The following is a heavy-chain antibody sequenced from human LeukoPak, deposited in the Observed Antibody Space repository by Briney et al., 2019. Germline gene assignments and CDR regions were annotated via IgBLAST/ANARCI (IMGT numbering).Heavy chain of an antibody. CDR1: GFTLSSYS. CDR3: ARAEGDYLNYYGMDV. V-gene: IGHV3-21*01. J-gene: IGHJ6*02. CDR2: ISSSSSYI. Sequence: GGSLRLSCAASGFTLSSYSMNWVRQAPGKGLEWVSSISSSSSYIYYADSVKGRFTISRDNAKNSLCLQMNSLRAEDTAVYYCARAEGDYLNYYGMDVWGQGTTVTVSS. D-gene: IGHD4-17*01.